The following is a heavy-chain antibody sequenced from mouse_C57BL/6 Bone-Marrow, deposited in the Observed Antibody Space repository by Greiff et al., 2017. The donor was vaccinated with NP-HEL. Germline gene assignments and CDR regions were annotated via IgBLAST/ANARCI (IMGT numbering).Heavy chain of an antibody. V-gene: IGHV1-9*01. CDR1: GYTFTGYW. D-gene: IGHD1-1*01. J-gene: IGHJ2*01. Sequence: QVQLQQSGAELMKPGASVKLSCKATGYTFTGYWIEWVKQRPGHGLEWIGEILPGSGSTNYNEKFKGKATLTADTSSNTAYMQLSSLTTEDSAIYYCARLFITTVGGYYFDYWGQGTTLTVSS. CDR3: ARLFITTVGGYYFDY. CDR2: ILPGSGST.